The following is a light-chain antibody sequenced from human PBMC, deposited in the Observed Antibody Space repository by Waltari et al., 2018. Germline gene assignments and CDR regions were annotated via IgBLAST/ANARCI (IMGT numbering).Light chain of an antibody. CDR1: QSLLHSSGYTF. CDR3: MQARQTPWT. J-gene: IGKJ1*01. V-gene: IGKV2-28*01. Sequence: DIVMTQSPRFLPVTPGETASIACRSMQSLLHSSGYTFLDWYLQKPGQSPQLLIYLVSNRASGVPDRFSGSGSGTEFTLKISRVEAEDVGVYYCMQARQTPWTFGQGTKVEIK. CDR2: LVS.